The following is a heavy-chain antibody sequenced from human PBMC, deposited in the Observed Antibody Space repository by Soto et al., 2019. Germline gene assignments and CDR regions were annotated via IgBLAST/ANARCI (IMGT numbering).Heavy chain of an antibody. CDR3: ARDPRTYGDYPDFDY. J-gene: IGHJ4*02. CDR1: GGSFSGYY. D-gene: IGHD4-17*01. CDR2: INHSGST. V-gene: IGHV4-34*01. Sequence: SETLSLTCAVYGGSFSGYYWSWIRQPPGKGLEWIGEINHSGSTNYNPSLKSRVTISVDTSKNQFSLKLSSVTAADTAVYYCARDPRTYGDYPDFDYWGQGTLVTVSS.